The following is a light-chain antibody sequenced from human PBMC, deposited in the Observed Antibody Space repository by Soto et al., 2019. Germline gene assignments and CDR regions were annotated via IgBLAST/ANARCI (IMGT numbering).Light chain of an antibody. CDR2: DAS. J-gene: IGKJ4*01. CDR3: QERSDWPPLT. CDR1: QAVGTS. V-gene: IGKV3-11*01. Sequence: EVVLTQSPATLSLSPGERATLSCRASQAVGTSFAWYQQKPGQAPQLLIYDASNRAAGIPARFSGSGSGTDFTLTISSLQPEDSAVYYCQERSDWPPLTFGGGTKVEIK.